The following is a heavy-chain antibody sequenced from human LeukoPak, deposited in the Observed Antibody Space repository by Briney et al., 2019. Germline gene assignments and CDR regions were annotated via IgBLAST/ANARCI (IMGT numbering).Heavy chain of an antibody. V-gene: IGHV1-18*01. CDR1: GYTFTSYG. Sequence: ASVKVSCKASGYTFTSYGISWVRRAPGQGLEWMGWISAYNGNTNYAQKLQGRVTMTTDTSTSTAYMELRSLRPDDTAVYYCARVLGARYYHYYGMDVWGQGTTVTVSS. CDR3: ARVLGARYYHYYGMDV. CDR2: ISAYNGNT. J-gene: IGHJ6*02. D-gene: IGHD4-17*01.